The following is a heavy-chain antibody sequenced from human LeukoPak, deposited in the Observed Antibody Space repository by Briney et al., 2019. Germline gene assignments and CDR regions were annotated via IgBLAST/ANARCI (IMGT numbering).Heavy chain of an antibody. V-gene: IGHV4-34*01. CDR1: GGSFSGYY. Sequence: PSETLSLTCAVYGGSFSGYYWSWIRQPPGKGLGWIGEINHSGSTNYNPSLKSRVTISVDTSKNQFSLKLSSVTAADTAVYYCAICDSSGYYLEWGQGTLVTVSS. CDR3: AICDSSGYYLE. D-gene: IGHD3-22*01. J-gene: IGHJ4*02. CDR2: INHSGST.